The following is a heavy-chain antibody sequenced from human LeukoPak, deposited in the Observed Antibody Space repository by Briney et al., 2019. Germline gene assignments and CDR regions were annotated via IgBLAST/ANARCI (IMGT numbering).Heavy chain of an antibody. V-gene: IGHV4-59*01. Sequence: SETLSLTCTVSGGSISTYYWSWIRQPPGKGLEWIGYIYYSGSTNYSPSLQSRVTMSVDTSKNQFSLRMNSVTAADTAVYYSARSGTKTNGFDHWGQGTLVTVSS. CDR2: IYYSGST. D-gene: IGHD2-8*01. J-gene: IGHJ4*02. CDR3: ARSGTKTNGFDH. CDR1: GGSISTYY.